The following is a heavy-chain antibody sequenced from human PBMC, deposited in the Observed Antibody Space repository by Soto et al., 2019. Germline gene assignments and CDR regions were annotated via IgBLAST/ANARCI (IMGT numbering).Heavy chain of an antibody. J-gene: IGHJ4*02. CDR1: GFTFGSYA. D-gene: IGHD3-3*01. CDR2: ISGSGGST. V-gene: IGHV3-23*01. Sequence: PWGSLRLSCAASGFTFGSYAMSWVRQAPGKGLEWVSAISGSGGSTYYADSVKGRFTISRDNSKNTLYLQMNSLRAEDLAVYYCAKDFDFCSGPWDYWVQGTLVSVSS. CDR3: AKDFDFCSGPWDY.